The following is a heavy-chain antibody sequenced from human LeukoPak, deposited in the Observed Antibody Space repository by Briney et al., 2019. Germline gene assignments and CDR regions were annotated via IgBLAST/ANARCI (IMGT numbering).Heavy chain of an antibody. J-gene: IGHJ4*02. V-gene: IGHV3-30*04. CDR2: ISYDGTNK. CDR1: GFTFSSYA. D-gene: IGHD3-22*01. CDR3: ATQEWYYDSSGYNHFDY. Sequence: GGSLRLSCAASGFTFSSYAMHWVRQAPGKGLEWMAVISYDGTNKYYADSVKGRFTISRDNSKNTLYLQMNSLRAEDTAVYYCATQEWYYDSSGYNHFDYWGQGTLVTVSS.